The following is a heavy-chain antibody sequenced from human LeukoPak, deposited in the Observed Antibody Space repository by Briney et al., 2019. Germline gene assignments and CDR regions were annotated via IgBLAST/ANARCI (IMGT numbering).Heavy chain of an antibody. CDR1: DGSISSSNYY. CDR3: ARRGLAVAAH. J-gene: IGHJ4*02. Sequence: SETRSLTCTVSDGSISSSNYYWAWIRQPPGKGLEWIGSIYYGGTTYYSPSLKSRVTISADSSKNQFSLRLTSVTAADTAVYYCARRGLAVAAHWGQGSLVTVSS. V-gene: IGHV4-39*01. CDR2: IYYGGTT. D-gene: IGHD6-19*01.